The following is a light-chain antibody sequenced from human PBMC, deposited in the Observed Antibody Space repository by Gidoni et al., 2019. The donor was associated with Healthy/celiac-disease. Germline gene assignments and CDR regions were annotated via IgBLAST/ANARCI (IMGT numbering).Light chain of an antibody. V-gene: IGKV1-39*01. CDR3: QQSYSNA. Sequence: DIQMTQSPSSLSASVGDRVTITCRASQSISSYLNCYQQKPGKAPKLLIYAASSLQSGDPSRFSGSGSGTDFTLTISSLEPEDFATYYCQQSYSNAFGQXTKVEIK. J-gene: IGKJ1*01. CDR2: AAS. CDR1: QSISSY.